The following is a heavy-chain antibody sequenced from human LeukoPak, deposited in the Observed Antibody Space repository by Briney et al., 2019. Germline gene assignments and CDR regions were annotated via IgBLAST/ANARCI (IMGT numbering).Heavy chain of an antibody. D-gene: IGHD3-10*01. CDR1: GFSFSSYG. CDR3: ARNPRILWFGPGDGMDV. J-gene: IGHJ6*02. CDR2: IWYDGSNK. Sequence: GRSLRLSCAASGFSFSSYGMHWVRQAPGKGLEWVAVIWYDGSNKYYADSVKGRSTISRDNSKNTLYLQMNSLRAEDTAVYYCARNPRILWFGPGDGMDVWGQGTTVTVSS. V-gene: IGHV3-33*01.